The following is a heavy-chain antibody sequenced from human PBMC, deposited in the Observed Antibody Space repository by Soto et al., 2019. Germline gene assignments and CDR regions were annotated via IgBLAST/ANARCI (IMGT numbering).Heavy chain of an antibody. V-gene: IGHV4-39*01. Sequence: LSLTCTVTGASMNTRSYYWGWIRQPPGKGLEWIGSFYYSGSTYYNVSLKSRVTIFGDTSKNQFSLRLTSVTAADTALYYCARQFCSACSRFEARFDSWGQGTQDPVSS. J-gene: IGHJ5*01. CDR2: FYYSGST. D-gene: IGHD3-9*01. CDR3: ARQFCSACSRFEARFDS. CDR1: GASMNTRSYY.